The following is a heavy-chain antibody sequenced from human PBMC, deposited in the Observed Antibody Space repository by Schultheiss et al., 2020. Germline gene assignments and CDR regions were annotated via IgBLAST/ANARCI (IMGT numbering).Heavy chain of an antibody. Sequence: SETLSLTCTVSGGSISSGGYYWSWIRQHPGKGLEWIGYIYYSGSTYYNPSLKSRVTISVDTSKNQFSLKLSSVTAADTAVYYCARDNSYYYDSSGYYRYFDYWGQGTLVTVSS. CDR3: ARDNSYYYDSSGYYRYFDY. D-gene: IGHD3-22*01. J-gene: IGHJ4*02. V-gene: IGHV4-31*03. CDR2: IYYSGST. CDR1: GGSISSGGYY.